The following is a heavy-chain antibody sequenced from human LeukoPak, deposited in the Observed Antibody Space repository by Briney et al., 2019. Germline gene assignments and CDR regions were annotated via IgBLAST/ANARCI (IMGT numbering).Heavy chain of an antibody. Sequence: EASVKVSCKASGYTFTGYYMHWVRQAPGQGLEWMGWINPNSGGTNYAQKFQGRVTMTRDTSISTAYMELSRLRSDDTAVYYCARDYQPRYSGYDYVGGPDYWGQGTLVTVSS. CDR2: INPNSGGT. CDR1: GYTFTGYY. J-gene: IGHJ4*02. CDR3: ARDYQPRYSGYDYVGGPDY. D-gene: IGHD5-12*01. V-gene: IGHV1-2*02.